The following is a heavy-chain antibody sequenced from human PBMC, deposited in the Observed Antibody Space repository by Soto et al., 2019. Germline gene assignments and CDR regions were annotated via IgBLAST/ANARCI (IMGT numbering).Heavy chain of an antibody. CDR1: GGSISRGGYY. Sequence: SETLSLTCTVSGGSISRGGYYWSWIRQHPGKGLEWFGYIYYSGSTYYNPSLKSRVTISVDTSKNQFSLKLSSVTAADTAVYYCARAREYCTNGVCAKKLYYFDYWGQGTLVTVSS. V-gene: IGHV4-31*03. J-gene: IGHJ4*02. D-gene: IGHD2-8*01. CDR2: IYYSGST. CDR3: ARAREYCTNGVCAKKLYYFDY.